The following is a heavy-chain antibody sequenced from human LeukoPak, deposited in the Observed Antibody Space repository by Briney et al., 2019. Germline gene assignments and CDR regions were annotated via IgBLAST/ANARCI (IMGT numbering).Heavy chain of an antibody. J-gene: IGHJ3*01. V-gene: IGHV3-23*01. CDR2: IADAGT. D-gene: IGHD3-16*01. Sequence: PGGSLRLSCPASGFTFNDFAMTWVRQAPGKGLEWVSTIADAGTYYADSVKGRFIISRDNSKNMLYLQLNSLGADDTAMYYCARNLGPFDVRGHGTMVTVSS. CDR1: GFTFNDFA. CDR3: ARNLGPFDV.